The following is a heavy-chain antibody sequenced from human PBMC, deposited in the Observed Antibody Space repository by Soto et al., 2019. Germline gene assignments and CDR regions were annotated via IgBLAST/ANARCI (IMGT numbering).Heavy chain of an antibody. CDR3: AKDLRVIVVMASQPRDY. D-gene: IGHD2-21*01. Sequence: EVQLLESGGGLVQPGGSLRLSCAASGFSFSSHAMSWVRQAPGEGLEWVSGISGSGGSTYYADSVKGRFTISRDNSKNTLYLQMNSLRAEDTAVYYCAKDLRVIVVMASQPRDYWGQGTLVTVSS. J-gene: IGHJ4*02. CDR1: GFSFSSHA. CDR2: ISGSGGST. V-gene: IGHV3-23*01.